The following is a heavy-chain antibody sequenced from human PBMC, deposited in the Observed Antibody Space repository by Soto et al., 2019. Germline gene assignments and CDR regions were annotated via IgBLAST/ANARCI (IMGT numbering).Heavy chain of an antibody. CDR2: TYYRSKWSN. D-gene: IGHD6-19*01. CDR3: ARVNAVAGPNLDY. V-gene: IGHV6-1*01. Sequence: SQTLSLTCAISGDSVSSNSATWNWIRQSPSRGLEWLGKTYYRSKWSNDYAVSVESRISINPDTSKNQFSLQLNSVTPEDTAVYYCARVNAVAGPNLDYWGQGTLVTVSS. CDR1: GDSVSSNSAT. J-gene: IGHJ4*02.